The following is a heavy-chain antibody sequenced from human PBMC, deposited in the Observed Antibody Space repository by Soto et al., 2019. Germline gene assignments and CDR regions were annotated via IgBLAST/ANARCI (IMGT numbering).Heavy chain of an antibody. V-gene: IGHV1-69*02. CDR1: GGTFSSYT. Sequence: QVQLVQSGAEVKKPGSSVKVSCKASGGTFSSYTISWVRQAPGQGLEWMGRIIPILGIANYAQKFQGRVTITAEKSTSTVYMELSSMRSKDTAVNYCASATHYGGNSTTDYWGQGTLVIVSS. J-gene: IGHJ4*02. CDR3: ASATHYGGNSTTDY. CDR2: IIPILGIA. D-gene: IGHD4-17*01.